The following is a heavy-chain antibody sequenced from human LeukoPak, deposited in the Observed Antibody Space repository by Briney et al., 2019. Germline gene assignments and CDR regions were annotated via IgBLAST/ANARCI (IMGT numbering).Heavy chain of an antibody. Sequence: GGSLRLSCAVSGFTFDDYAMHWVRQAPGKGLEWVSGISWSSGSIGYADSVKGRFTISRDNAKNSLYLQMNSLRAEDMALYYCVKESYYDSSGQLDYWGQGTLVTVSS. CDR2: ISWSSGSI. CDR1: GFTFDDYA. V-gene: IGHV3-9*03. J-gene: IGHJ4*02. D-gene: IGHD3-22*01. CDR3: VKESYYDSSGQLDY.